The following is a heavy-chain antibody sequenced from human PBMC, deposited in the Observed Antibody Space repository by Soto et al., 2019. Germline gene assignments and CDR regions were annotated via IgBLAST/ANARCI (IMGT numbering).Heavy chain of an antibody. CDR3: ARANGAFDI. D-gene: IGHD2-8*01. CDR1: GYTFTSYA. J-gene: IGHJ3*02. Sequence: QVQLVQSGAEVKKPGASVKASCKASGYTFTSYAMHWVRQAPGQRLEWMGWINVGNGNTKYSQKFQGRVTITKDTSASTAYMEQSSLRSEDTAVYYCARANGAFDIWGQGTMVTVSS. V-gene: IGHV1-3*01. CDR2: INVGNGNT.